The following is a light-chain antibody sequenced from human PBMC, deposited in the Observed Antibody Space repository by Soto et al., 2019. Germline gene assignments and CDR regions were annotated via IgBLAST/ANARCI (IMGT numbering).Light chain of an antibody. J-gene: IGKJ4*01. CDR3: QQSKSFPLT. CDR2: AAS. Sequence: DLQMTQSPSSVSASVGDRVTITCRASQDVSSYLAWYQQKPGKAPRLLIFAASSLQSGVPFRFSGSGSGRDFTLTISSLQPEDFAIYYCQQSKSFPLTFGGGTKVEIK. V-gene: IGKV1-12*01. CDR1: QDVSSY.